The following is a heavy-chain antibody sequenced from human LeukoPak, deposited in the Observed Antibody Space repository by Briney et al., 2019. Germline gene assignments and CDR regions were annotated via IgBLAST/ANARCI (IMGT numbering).Heavy chain of an antibody. Sequence: GGSLRLSCVVSGFTFSDYAMSWVRQAPGKGLEWVSAISGGGTPTYYADSVKGRFTISRDSAKNSLYLQMNSLRAEDTAVYYCVREVYFYDDSAMEGGFDIWGHGTVVTVSS. D-gene: IGHD3-22*01. J-gene: IGHJ3*02. V-gene: IGHV3-23*01. CDR3: VREVYFYDDSAMEGGFDI. CDR2: ISGGGTPT. CDR1: GFTFSDYA.